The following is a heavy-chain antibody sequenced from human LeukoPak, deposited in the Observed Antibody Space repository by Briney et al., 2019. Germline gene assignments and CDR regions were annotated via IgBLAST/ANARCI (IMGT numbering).Heavy chain of an antibody. V-gene: IGHV1-2*02. Sequence: ASVKVSCKASGYTFTDYYMHWVRQAPGQGLEWMGWINPNSGGTNYAQKFQGRVTMTRDTSISTAYMELSRLRSDDTAVYYCARGLGYYGSGSYYNSGWFDPWGQGTLVTVSS. CDR2: INPNSGGT. CDR1: GYTFTDYY. J-gene: IGHJ5*02. CDR3: ARGLGYYGSGSYYNSGWFDP. D-gene: IGHD3-10*01.